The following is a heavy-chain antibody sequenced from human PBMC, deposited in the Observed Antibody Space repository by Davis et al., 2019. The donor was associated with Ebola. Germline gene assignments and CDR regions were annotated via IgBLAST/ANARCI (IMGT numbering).Heavy chain of an antibody. CDR2: INPNSGGT. CDR3: ARDRPAAIRSVNWFDP. CDR1: RYTFTGYY. D-gene: IGHD2-2*02. J-gene: IGHJ5*02. Sequence: SVQVSRMPSRYTFTGYYMHWVRQAPGQGLEWMGWINPNSGGTNYAQKFKGRVTMTRDTSISTAYMWLNRQRSDDTAVYYCARDRPAAIRSVNWFDPWGQGTLVTVSS. V-gene: IGHV1-2*02.